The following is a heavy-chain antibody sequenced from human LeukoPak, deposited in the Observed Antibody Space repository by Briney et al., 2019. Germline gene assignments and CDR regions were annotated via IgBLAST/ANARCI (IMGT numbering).Heavy chain of an antibody. V-gene: IGHV1-69*04. J-gene: IGHJ5*02. D-gene: IGHD4-23*01. CDR2: IIPILGIA. CDR3: ARDNHDYGGEGSFDP. CDR1: GGTFSSYA. Sequence: SVKVSCKASGGTFSSYAISWVRQAPGQGLEWMGRIIPILGIANYAQKFQGRVTITADKSTSTAYMELSSLRSEDTAVYYCARDNHDYGGEGSFDPWGQGTLVTVSS.